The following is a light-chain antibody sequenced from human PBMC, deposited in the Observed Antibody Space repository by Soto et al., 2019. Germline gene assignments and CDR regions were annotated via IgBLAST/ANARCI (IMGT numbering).Light chain of an antibody. CDR1: QSVSSSF. J-gene: IGKJ5*01. Sequence: EIVLTQSPDTLSLSPGQRATLSCRASQSVSSSFLVWYQQKAGQAPRLLIYGASTRATDIPGRFGGSGSGTDFTLTISRLEPEDFAVYFCQQYGSSPITFGQGTRLEIK. V-gene: IGKV3-20*01. CDR3: QQYGSSPIT. CDR2: GAS.